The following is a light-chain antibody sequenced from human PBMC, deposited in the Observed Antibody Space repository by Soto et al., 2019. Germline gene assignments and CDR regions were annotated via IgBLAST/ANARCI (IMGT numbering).Light chain of an antibody. CDR2: GAS. Sequence: EIVLTQSPGTLSLSPGERATLSCRASQSVSSSYLAWYQQKPGQAPRLLIYGASSRATGIPDRFSGSGSGTDVTLTISRLEPEDFAVYYCQQYGSSPLTFGGGTKVDIK. V-gene: IGKV3-20*01. CDR3: QQYGSSPLT. CDR1: QSVSSSY. J-gene: IGKJ4*01.